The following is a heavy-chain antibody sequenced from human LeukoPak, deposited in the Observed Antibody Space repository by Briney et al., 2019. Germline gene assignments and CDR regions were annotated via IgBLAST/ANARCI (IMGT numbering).Heavy chain of an antibody. V-gene: IGHV1-18*01. Sequence: GASVKVSCKTSGYTFTSYAISWVRQAPGQGLEWMGWISGYNGHTYSAQKFQGRLTMTTDTSTSTADMELRGLTSDDTAVFYCARGFSANYYDCWGQGTLVTVSS. J-gene: IGHJ4*02. CDR1: GYTFTSYA. CDR3: ARGFSANYYDC. CDR2: ISGYNGHT. D-gene: IGHD1-26*01.